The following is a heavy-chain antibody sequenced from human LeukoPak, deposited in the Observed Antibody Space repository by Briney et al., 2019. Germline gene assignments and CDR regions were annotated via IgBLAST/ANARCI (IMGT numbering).Heavy chain of an antibody. CDR3: ARDLRLKELAYCGGDCLDY. D-gene: IGHD2-21*02. Sequence: GGSLRLSCAASGFTFSSYAMHWVRQAPGKGLEYVSAISSNGGSTYYANSVKGRFTISRDNSKNTLYLQMGSLRAEDMAAYYCARDLRLKELAYCGGDCLDYWGQGTLVTVSS. V-gene: IGHV3-64*01. CDR2: ISSNGGST. CDR1: GFTFSSYA. J-gene: IGHJ4*02.